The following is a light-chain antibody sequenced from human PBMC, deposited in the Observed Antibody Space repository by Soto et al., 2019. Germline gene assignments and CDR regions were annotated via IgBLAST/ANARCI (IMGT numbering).Light chain of an antibody. CDR2: GVS. J-gene: IGKJ4*01. Sequence: IVLTQSPGTLSLSPGERATLSCRASQPVNSGYLAWYQQKPGQAPRLLMYGVSTRDTGIPARFSGSGSGTEFTLTISSLQSEDFAVYYCQQYYSTPLSFGGGTKVDIK. V-gene: IGKV3-15*01. CDR3: QQYYSTPLS. CDR1: QPVNSGY.